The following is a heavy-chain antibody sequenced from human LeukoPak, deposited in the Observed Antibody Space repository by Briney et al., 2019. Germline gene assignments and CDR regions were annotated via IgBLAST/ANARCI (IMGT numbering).Heavy chain of an antibody. CDR2: ISASGGRT. J-gene: IGHJ4*02. V-gene: IGHV3-23*01. CDR3: AREAREELDY. CDR1: GFTFSNYA. D-gene: IGHD1-1*01. Sequence: GGSLRLSCAASGFTFSNYAMNWVRQAPGKGLEWVSAISASGGRTYYADSVKGRFTISRDNSKNTLYLQMNSLRAEDTAVYYCAREAREELDYWGQGTLVTVSS.